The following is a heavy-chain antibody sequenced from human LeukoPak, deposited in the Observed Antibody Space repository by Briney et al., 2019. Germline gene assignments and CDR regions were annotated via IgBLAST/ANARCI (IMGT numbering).Heavy chain of an antibody. D-gene: IGHD2-15*01. J-gene: IGHJ6*03. V-gene: IGHV1-24*01. CDR1: GYTLTELS. CDR3: ACCSGGSCYSWGDYYYYMDV. Sequence: GASVKVSCKVSGYTLTELSMHWVRQAPGKGLEWMGGFDPEDGETIYAQKFQGRVTITTDESTSTAYMELSSLRSEDTAVYYCACCSGGSCYSWGDYYYYMDVWGKGTTVTVSS. CDR2: FDPEDGET.